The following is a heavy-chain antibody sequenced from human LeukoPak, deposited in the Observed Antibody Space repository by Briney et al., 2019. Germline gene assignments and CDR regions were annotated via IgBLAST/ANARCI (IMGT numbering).Heavy chain of an antibody. V-gene: IGHV3-48*03. J-gene: IGHJ4*02. D-gene: IGHD6-13*01. CDR2: LSSSGSTI. Sequence: GGSLRLSCAASGFTFSNYEMNWVRQAPGKGLEWVSYLSSSGSTIYYADSVKGRSTVSRDNAKNPLYLQMNSLRAEDTAVYYCARVGLAGGLDYWGQGTLVSVSS. CDR3: ARVGLAGGLDY. CDR1: GFTFSNYE.